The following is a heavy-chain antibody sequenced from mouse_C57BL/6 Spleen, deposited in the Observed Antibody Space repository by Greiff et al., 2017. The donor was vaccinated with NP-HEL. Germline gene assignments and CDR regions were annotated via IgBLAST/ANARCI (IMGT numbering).Heavy chain of an antibody. CDR2: INPGSGGT. J-gene: IGHJ2*01. V-gene: IGHV1-54*01. Sequence: QVQLQQSGAELVRPGTSVKVSCKASGYAFTNYLIEWVKQRPGQGLEWIGVINPGSGGTNYNEKFKGKATLTADKSSSTAYMQLSSLTSEDSAVYFWARHSSGSYYFAYWGQGTTLTVSS. CDR1: GYAFTNYL. D-gene: IGHD3-2*02. CDR3: ARHSSGSYYFAY.